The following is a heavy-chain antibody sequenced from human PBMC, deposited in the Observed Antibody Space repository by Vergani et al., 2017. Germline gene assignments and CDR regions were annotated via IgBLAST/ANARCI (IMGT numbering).Heavy chain of an antibody. CDR1: GFTFSTYA. J-gene: IGHJ4*02. D-gene: IGHD1-26*01. CDR2: LTGGGGST. V-gene: IGHV3-23*01. CDR3: VKDAGSYENFFDS. Sequence: EVQLLESGGSLKQPGGSVRLSCAASGFTFSTYAMHWARQAPGKGLVWVSALTGGGGSTYYADSFKGRFIISRDNSRDTLYLQMNSLRLEDTATYYCVKDAGSYENFFDSWGQGTLVTVSS.